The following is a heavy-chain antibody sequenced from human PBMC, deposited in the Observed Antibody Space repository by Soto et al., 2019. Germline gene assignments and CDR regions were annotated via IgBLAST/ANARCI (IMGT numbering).Heavy chain of an antibody. D-gene: IGHD2-15*01. V-gene: IGHV3-72*01. CDR2: SRNRVNNLST. CDR3: SRVDPSATSPDY. Sequence: VQVEESGGGLALPGGSLRLSCTVSADSEFSFSDQYMDWVRQAPGKGLEWVGRSRNRVNNLSTAYAASVQGRFTISRDESKNTVYLQMHSLKTDYPAVYYCSRVDPSATSPDYWGQGTLVTVSS. J-gene: IGHJ4*02. CDR1: EFSFSDQY.